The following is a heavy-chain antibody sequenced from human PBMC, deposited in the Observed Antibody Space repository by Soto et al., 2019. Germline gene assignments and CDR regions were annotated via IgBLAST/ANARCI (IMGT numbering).Heavy chain of an antibody. D-gene: IGHD3-22*01. CDR1: GGLFSSYP. V-gene: IGHV1-69*01. CDR2: IIPVFQTA. CDR3: ARGGSGYTWFHEF. J-gene: IGHJ4*02. Sequence: QEQLVQSGAEVKKPGSSVKVSCKASGGLFSSYPISWVRQVPGQGLEWMGGIIPVFQTAYYTQRFQGRVTITADESKNHAYLEVSSLRSGDTGLYYCARGGSGYTWFHEFWGQGTLVTVSS.